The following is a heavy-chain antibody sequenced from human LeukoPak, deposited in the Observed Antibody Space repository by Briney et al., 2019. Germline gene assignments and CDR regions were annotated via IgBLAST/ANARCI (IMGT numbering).Heavy chain of an antibody. CDR1: GFTFSSYR. V-gene: IGHV3-48*02. D-gene: IGHD3-22*01. CDR3: ARGDSSGYGPDH. CDR2: ISSSSTI. Sequence: GGSLRLSCAASGFTFSSYRMNWVRQAPGKGLEWVSYISSSSTIYYADSVKGRFTISRDNAKNSLYLQMNSLRDEDTAVYYCARGDSSGYGPDHWGQGTLVTVSS. J-gene: IGHJ5*02.